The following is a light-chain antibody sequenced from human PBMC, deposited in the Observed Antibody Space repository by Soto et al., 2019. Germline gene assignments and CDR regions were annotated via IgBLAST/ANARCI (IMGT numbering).Light chain of an antibody. CDR2: DGS. Sequence: EIVLTQSPDTLSLSPGDRATLSCRASQSINNYLAWYQQKPGQAPRLLIYDGSNRATGIPARFSGSGSGTDFTLTISSLEPEDFAVYYCQQYNNWPRALTFGGGTKVDIK. J-gene: IGKJ4*01. CDR1: QSINNY. V-gene: IGKV3-11*01. CDR3: QQYNNWPRALT.